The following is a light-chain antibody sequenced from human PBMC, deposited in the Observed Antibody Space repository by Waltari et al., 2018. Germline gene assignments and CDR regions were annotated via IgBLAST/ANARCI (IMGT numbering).Light chain of an antibody. J-gene: IGKJ2*01. CDR3: QQYGPSYT. CDR2: DAS. Sequence: EIVLTQSPGTLSLSPGERATISCTACQPVSSSYLDWYQHIPGRAPRLLIYDASNRATGIPDRFIAGGSGTDFTLTITRLEPEDVAVYYCQQYGPSYTFGQGTKLEI. V-gene: IGKV3-20*01. CDR1: QPVSSSY.